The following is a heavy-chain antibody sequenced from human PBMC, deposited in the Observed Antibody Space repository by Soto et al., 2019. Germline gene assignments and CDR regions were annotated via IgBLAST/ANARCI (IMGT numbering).Heavy chain of an antibody. CDR1: GFTFSSYG. D-gene: IGHD3-10*01. CDR2: IWYDGSNK. J-gene: IGHJ4*02. Sequence: QVQLVESGGGVVQPGRSLRLSCAASGFTFSSYGMHWVRQAPGKGLEWVAVIWYDGSNKYYADSVKGRFTISRDNSKNRLYLQMNSLRAEDTAVYYCARFSGVQRGGTDYWGQGTLVTVSS. V-gene: IGHV3-33*01. CDR3: ARFSGVQRGGTDY.